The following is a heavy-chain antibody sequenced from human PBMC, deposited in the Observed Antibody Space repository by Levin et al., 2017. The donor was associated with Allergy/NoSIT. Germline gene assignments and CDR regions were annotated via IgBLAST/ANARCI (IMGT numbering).Heavy chain of an antibody. CDR1: GFNFSSYS. V-gene: IGHV3-48*01. CDR2: ISSSSSTI. CDR3: ARDPDNYDSSGYQQYYFDY. J-gene: IGHJ4*02. Sequence: GGSLRLSCAASGFNFSSYSMNWVRQAPGKGLEWVSYISSSSSTIYYADSVKGRFTISRDNAKNSLYLQMNSLRAEDTAVYYCARDPDNYDSSGYQQYYFDYWGQGTLVTVSS. D-gene: IGHD3-22*01.